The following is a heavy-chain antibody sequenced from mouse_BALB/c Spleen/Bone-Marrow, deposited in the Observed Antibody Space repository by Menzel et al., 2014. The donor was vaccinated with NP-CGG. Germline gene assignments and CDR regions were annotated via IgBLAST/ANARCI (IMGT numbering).Heavy chain of an antibody. CDR1: GFTFXSYG. J-gene: IGHJ4*01. Sequence: EVQGVESGGGLVQPGGSLKLFCAASGFTFXSYGMSWVRQTPDKRLELVATINSNGGSTYYPDSVKGRFTISRDNAKNTLYLQTSSLKSEDTAMYYCARDYYGSSYAMDYWGQGTSVTVSS. CDR3: ARDYYGSSYAMDY. CDR2: INSNGGST. D-gene: IGHD1-1*01. V-gene: IGHV5-6-3*01.